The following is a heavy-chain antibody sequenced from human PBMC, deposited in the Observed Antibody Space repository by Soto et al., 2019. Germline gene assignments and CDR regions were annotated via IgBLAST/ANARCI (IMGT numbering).Heavy chain of an antibody. D-gene: IGHD2-2*01. CDR1: GYTFTTYG. V-gene: IGHV1-18*01. CDR2: ISGYNGNT. J-gene: IGHJ4*02. Sequence: ASVKVSCKASGYTFTTYGISWVRQAPGQGLEWMGWISGYNGNTKYSQKFQGRVTITRDTSASTAYMELSSLRSEDTAVYYCARVRAFCSSTSCHFDYWGQGTLVTVSS. CDR3: ARVRAFCSSTSCHFDY.